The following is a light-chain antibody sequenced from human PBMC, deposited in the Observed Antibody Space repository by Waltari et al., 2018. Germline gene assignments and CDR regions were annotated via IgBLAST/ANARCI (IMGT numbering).Light chain of an antibody. CDR3: QQYNSFWT. Sequence: DIQMTRSPSTLSASVGDRVTITCRASQSINNWLAWFQQKPGKAPKLLIYDASSLESGVPSRFSGSGSGTEFTLTISSLQPDDFATYYCQQYNSFWTFGQGTKVEIK. CDR2: DAS. CDR1: QSINNW. V-gene: IGKV1-5*01. J-gene: IGKJ1*01.